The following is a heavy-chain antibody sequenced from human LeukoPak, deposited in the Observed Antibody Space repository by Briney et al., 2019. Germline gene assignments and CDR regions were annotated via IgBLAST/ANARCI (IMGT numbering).Heavy chain of an antibody. CDR1: GFTVSSNY. J-gene: IGHJ4*02. CDR2: IYSGGST. CDR3: ASGLSLAQFFDY. Sequence: PGGSLRLSCAASGFTVSSNYMSWVRQAPGKGLEWVSIIYSGGSTYYADSVKGRFTISRDNSKNTLCLQMNSLRAEDTAVYYCASGLSLAQFFDYWGQGTLVTVSS. V-gene: IGHV3-53*01. D-gene: IGHD3-16*02.